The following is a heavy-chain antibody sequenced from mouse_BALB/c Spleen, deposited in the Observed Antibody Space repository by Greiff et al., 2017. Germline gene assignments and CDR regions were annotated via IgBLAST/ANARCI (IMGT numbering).Heavy chain of an antibody. CDR3: ARGEPPFAY. Sequence: VQGVESGAELVRPGTSVKVSCKASGYAFTNYLIEWVKQRPGQGLEWIGVINPGSGGTNYNEKFKGKATLTADKSSSTAYMQLSSLTSDDSAVYFCARGEPPFAYWGQGTLVTVSA. CDR1: GYAFTNYL. J-gene: IGHJ3*01. CDR2: INPGSGGT. V-gene: IGHV1-54*01.